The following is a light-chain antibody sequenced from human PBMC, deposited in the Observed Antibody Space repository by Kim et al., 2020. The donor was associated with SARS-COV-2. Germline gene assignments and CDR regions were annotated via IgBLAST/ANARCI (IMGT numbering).Light chain of an antibody. CDR1: NIGRKG. CDR2: YDS. J-gene: IGLJ2*01. Sequence: SYELTQPPSVAVAPGETARITCGGNNIGRKGVHWYQQKPGQAPVLVVYYDSSRPSGITARLTGSNSGDTATLTISRVEVGDEADYYCQVSDSSSDNRIFGGGTKLTVL. CDR3: QVSDSSSDNRI. V-gene: IGLV3-21*04.